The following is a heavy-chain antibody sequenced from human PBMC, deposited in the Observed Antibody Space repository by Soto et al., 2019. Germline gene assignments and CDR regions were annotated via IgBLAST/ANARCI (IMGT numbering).Heavy chain of an antibody. V-gene: IGHV4-61*01. D-gene: IGHD6-19*01. CDR3: ARDVAVAAPYYYYYGMDV. Sequence: QVQLQESGPGLVKPSETLSLTCTVSGGSVSSGSYYWSWIRQPPGKVLEWIGYIYYSGSTNYNPSLKSRVTISVDTSKNQFSLKLSSVTAADTAVYYCARDVAVAAPYYYYYGMDVWGQGTTVTVSS. J-gene: IGHJ6*02. CDR1: GGSVSSGSYY. CDR2: IYYSGST.